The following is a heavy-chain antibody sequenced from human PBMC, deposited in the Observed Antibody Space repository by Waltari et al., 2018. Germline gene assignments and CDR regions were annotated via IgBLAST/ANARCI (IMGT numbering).Heavy chain of an antibody. Sequence: QVQLVESGGGVVQPGGSLRLSCAASGFTFRSYGMPWVRQAPGKGLEWVAFIRYDGSNKYYADSVKGRFTISRDNSKNTLYLQMNSLRAEDTAVYYCAKNLYYYDSSGLLEIDYWGQGTLVTVSS. J-gene: IGHJ4*02. CDR1: GFTFRSYG. V-gene: IGHV3-30*02. CDR2: IRYDGSNK. CDR3: AKNLYYYDSSGLLEIDY. D-gene: IGHD3-22*01.